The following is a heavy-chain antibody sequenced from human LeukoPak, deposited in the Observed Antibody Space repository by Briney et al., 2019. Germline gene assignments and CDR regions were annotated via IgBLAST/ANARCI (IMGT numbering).Heavy chain of an antibody. CDR1: GGSFSGYY. D-gene: IGHD5-18*01. CDR2: INHSGST. J-gene: IGHJ6*02. Sequence: SETLSLTCAVYGGSFSGYYWSWIRQPPGKGLEWIGEINHSGSTNYNPSLKSRVTISVDASKNQFSLKLSSVTAADTAVYYCARGSDTAMVDYYYYGMDVWGQGTTVTVSS. V-gene: IGHV4-34*01. CDR3: ARGSDTAMVDYYYYGMDV.